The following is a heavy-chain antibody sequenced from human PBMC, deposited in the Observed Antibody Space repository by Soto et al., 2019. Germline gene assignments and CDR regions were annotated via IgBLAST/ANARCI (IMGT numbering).Heavy chain of an antibody. CDR2: INPSGGST. J-gene: IGHJ6*02. CDR1: GYTFTSYY. CDR3: ARDLAGYDFWSGYSRPYYYYYGMDV. D-gene: IGHD3-3*01. V-gene: IGHV1-46*01. Sequence: QVQLVQSGAEVKKLGASVKVSCKASGYTFTSYYMHWVRQAPGQGLEWMGIINPSGGSTSYAQKFQGRDTMTRDTSTSTVYMELSSLRSEDTAVYYCARDLAGYDFWSGYSRPYYYYYGMDVWGPGTTVTVSS.